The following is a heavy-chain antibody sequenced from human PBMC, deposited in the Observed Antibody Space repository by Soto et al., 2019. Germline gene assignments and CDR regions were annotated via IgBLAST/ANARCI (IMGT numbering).Heavy chain of an antibody. J-gene: IGHJ5*02. CDR1: SYTFTTSW. Sequence: LKISCKGSSYTFTTSWIGWVRQMPGKGLEWMGIIYPGDSDTRYSPSFQGQVTISADKSISTAYLQWSSLKASDTAMYYCARLDIVVVPAARGGYNWFDPWGQGTLVTVSS. V-gene: IGHV5-51*01. D-gene: IGHD2-2*03. CDR3: ARLDIVVVPAARGGYNWFDP. CDR2: IYPGDSDT.